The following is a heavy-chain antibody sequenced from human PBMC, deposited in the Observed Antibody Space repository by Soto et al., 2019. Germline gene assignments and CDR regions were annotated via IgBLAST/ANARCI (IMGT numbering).Heavy chain of an antibody. D-gene: IGHD2-21*02. Sequence: SVKVSCKASGYTFSSYDINWVRQAPGQGLEWMGGIIPIFGTANYAQKFQGRVTITADESTSTAYMELSSLRSEDTAVYYCASSYCGGDCYSNYYGMDVWGQGTTVTVSS. CDR3: ASSYCGGDCYSNYYGMDV. J-gene: IGHJ6*02. CDR2: IIPIFGTA. V-gene: IGHV1-69*13. CDR1: GYTFSSYD.